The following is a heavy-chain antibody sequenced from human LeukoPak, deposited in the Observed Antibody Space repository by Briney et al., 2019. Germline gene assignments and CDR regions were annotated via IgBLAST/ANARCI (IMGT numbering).Heavy chain of an antibody. Sequence: PGRSLRLSCAASGFTFSSYGMHWVRQAPGKGLEWVAVISSDGSNNYYANSVKGRFTISRDNSKNTLYLQMNSLRAEDTAVYYCAKDGPPTVTRGSFDYWGQGTLVIVSS. CDR1: GFTFSSYG. J-gene: IGHJ4*02. CDR2: ISSDGSNN. CDR3: AKDGPPTVTRGSFDY. V-gene: IGHV3-30*18. D-gene: IGHD4-11*01.